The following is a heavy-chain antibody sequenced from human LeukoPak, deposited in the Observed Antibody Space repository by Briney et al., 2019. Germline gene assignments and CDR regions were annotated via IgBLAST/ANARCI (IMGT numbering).Heavy chain of an antibody. V-gene: IGHV3-30*18. J-gene: IGHJ4*02. CDR1: GFTFSSYG. CDR3: AKSGYYYDSSGYYYSY. Sequence: QPGGSLRLSCAASGFTFSSYGMHWVRQAPGKGLEWVAVISYDGSNKYYADSVKGRFTISRDNSKNTLYLQMNSLRAEDTAVYYCAKSGYYYDSSGYYYSYWGQGTLVTVSS. D-gene: IGHD3-22*01. CDR2: ISYDGSNK.